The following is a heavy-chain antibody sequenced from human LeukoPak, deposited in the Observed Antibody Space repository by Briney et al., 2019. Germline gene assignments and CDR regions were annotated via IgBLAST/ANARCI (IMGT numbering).Heavy chain of an antibody. CDR2: ISAYKGNT. CDR3: AREGATVTTNWFDP. CDR1: GYTFTTYG. Sequence: GASVKVSCKASGYTFTTYGISWVRQAPGQGLEWMGWISAYKGNTNYAQNLQGRVTMTTDTSTSTAYMELRSLRSDDTAVYYCAREGATVTTNWFDPWGQGTLVTVSS. V-gene: IGHV1-18*01. D-gene: IGHD4-17*01. J-gene: IGHJ5*02.